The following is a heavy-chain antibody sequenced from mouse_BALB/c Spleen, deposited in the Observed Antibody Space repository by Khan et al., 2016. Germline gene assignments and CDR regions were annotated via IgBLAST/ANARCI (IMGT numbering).Heavy chain of an antibody. Sequence: VELVESGPGLVAPSQSLSITCTVSGFSLTDYGVSWIRQPPGKGLEWLGVIWGGGSTYYNSALKSSLSIRTDNSQSHVFLKMNSLQTDDTAMYYCAKQGFRYYGMDYWGQGTSVTVSS. J-gene: IGHJ4*01. V-gene: IGHV2-6-5*01. CDR3: AKQGFRYYGMDY. CDR1: GFSLTDYG. CDR2: IWGGGST.